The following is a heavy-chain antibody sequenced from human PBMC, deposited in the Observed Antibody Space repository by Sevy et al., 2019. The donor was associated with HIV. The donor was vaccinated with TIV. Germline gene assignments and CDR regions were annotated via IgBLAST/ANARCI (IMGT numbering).Heavy chain of an antibody. CDR2: IKSKTDGGTT. V-gene: IGHV3-15*01. CDR1: GFTFSNAW. J-gene: IGHJ4*02. Sequence: GGSLRLSCAASGFTFSNAWMSWVRQAPGKGLEWVGRIKSKTDGGTTDYAAPVKGRFTISRDDSKNTLYLQMNSLKTEDTSVYYCTTGMRNTKFDYWGQGTLVTVSS. D-gene: IGHD3-3*01. CDR3: TTGMRNTKFDY.